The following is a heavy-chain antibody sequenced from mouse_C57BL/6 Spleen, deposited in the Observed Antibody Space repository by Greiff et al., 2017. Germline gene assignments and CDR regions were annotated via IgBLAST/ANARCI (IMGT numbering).Heavy chain of an antibody. V-gene: IGHV1-26*01. J-gene: IGHJ3*01. CDR2: INPNNGGT. CDR3: ARGFYGSSGWFAY. CDR1: GYTFTDYY. Sequence: EVQLQQSGPELVKPGASVKISCKASGYTFTDYYMNWVKQSHGKSLEWIGDINPNNGGTSYNQKFKGKATLTVDKSSSTAYMELRSLTSEDSAVYYCARGFYGSSGWFAYWGQGTLVTVSA. D-gene: IGHD1-1*01.